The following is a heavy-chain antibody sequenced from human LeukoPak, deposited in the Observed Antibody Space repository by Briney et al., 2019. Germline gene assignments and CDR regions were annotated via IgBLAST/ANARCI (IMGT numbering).Heavy chain of an antibody. CDR1: GYSFSNFH. J-gene: IGHJ5*02. CDR3: ARTGSSWYLGWFDP. V-gene: IGHV1-69*13. D-gene: IGHD6-13*01. CDR2: IIPIFGTA. Sequence: ASVKVSCKASGYSFSNFHISWVRQAPEQGLEWMGGIIPIFGTANYAQKFQGRVTITADESTSTAYMELSSLRSEDTAVYYCARTGSSWYLGWFDPWGQGTLVTVSS.